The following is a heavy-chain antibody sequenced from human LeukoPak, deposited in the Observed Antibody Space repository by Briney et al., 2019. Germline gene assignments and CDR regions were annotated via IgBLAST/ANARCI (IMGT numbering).Heavy chain of an antibody. CDR3: ARTTAICSSTSCYRWGFDY. CDR1: GYTFTSYG. J-gene: IGHJ4*02. Sequence: ASVKVSCKASGYTFTSYGMNWVRQAPGQGLEWMGWINTNTGNPTYAQGFTGRFVFSLDTSVSTAYLQISSLKAEDTAVYYCARTTAICSSTSCYRWGFDYWGQGTLVTVSS. V-gene: IGHV7-4-1*02. D-gene: IGHD2-2*02. CDR2: INTNTGNP.